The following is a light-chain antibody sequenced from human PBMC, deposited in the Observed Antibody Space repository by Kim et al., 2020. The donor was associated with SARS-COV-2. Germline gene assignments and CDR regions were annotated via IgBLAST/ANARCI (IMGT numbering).Light chain of an antibody. CDR2: RDR. J-gene: IGLJ2*01. Sequence: SYELIQPLSLSVALGQTARITCGGSNIGIKSVHWYQQKPGQAPILVIYRDRNRPSGIPDRFSGSNSGNTATLTISRAQAGDEADYYCQVWDNYVVFGGGT. CDR1: NIGIKS. V-gene: IGLV3-9*01. CDR3: QVWDNYVV.